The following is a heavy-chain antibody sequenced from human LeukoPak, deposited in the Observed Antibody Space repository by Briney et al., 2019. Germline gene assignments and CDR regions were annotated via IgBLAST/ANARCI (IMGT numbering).Heavy chain of an antibody. V-gene: IGHV3-30*02. CDR3: AGTVVGATRPSPDY. D-gene: IGHD1-26*01. J-gene: IGHJ4*02. CDR2: IRYDGNNK. Sequence: GGSLRLSCAASGFTFSTYGMHWVRQAPGGGLEWVAFIRYDGNNKNYADSVKGRFTVSRDNSKNTLFLQMNSLRAEDTAIYYCAGTVVGATRPSPDYWGQGTLVTVSS. CDR1: GFTFSTYG.